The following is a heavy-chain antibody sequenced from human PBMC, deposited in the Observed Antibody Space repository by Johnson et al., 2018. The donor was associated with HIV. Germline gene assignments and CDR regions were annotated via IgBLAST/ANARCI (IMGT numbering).Heavy chain of an antibody. J-gene: IGHJ3*02. CDR3: ARDPQQWLDVGAFDI. V-gene: IGHV3-7*01. D-gene: IGHD6-19*01. CDR2: IKQDGSEK. CDR1: GFTFSDYY. Sequence: VQLVESGGGLVKPGGSLRLSCAASGFTFSDYYMSWIRQAPGKGLEWVANIKQDGSEKYYVDSVKGRFTISRDNAKNSLYLQMNSLRAEDTAVYYCARDPQQWLDVGAFDIWGQGTMVTVSS.